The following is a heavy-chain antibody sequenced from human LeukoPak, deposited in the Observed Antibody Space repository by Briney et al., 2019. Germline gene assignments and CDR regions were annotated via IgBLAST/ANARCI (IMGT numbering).Heavy chain of an antibody. CDR3: AREFVGRAFVVYYGMDV. D-gene: IGHD2-21*01. CDR2: IIPIFGTA. V-gene: IGHV1-69*13. CDR1: GGTFSSYA. J-gene: IGHJ6*02. Sequence: SVKVSCKASGGTFSSYAISWVRQAPGQGLEWMGGIIPIFGTANYAQKFQGRVTITADESTSTAYMEPSSLRSEDTAVYYCAREFVGRAFVVYYGMDVWGQGTTVTVSS.